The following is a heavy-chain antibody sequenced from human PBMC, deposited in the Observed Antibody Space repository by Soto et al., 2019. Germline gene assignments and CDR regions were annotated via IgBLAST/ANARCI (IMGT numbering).Heavy chain of an antibody. CDR3: VCFECGRTAVVTAMEANGY. Sequence: GSLRLSCAASGFTFSKYWMHWVRQGPGQGLVWVSRVNSDESSTSYADSVKGRFTISRDNAKNTLYLQMSSLRFEDTALYYCVCFECGRTAVVTAMEANGYWGQGTLVTVSS. V-gene: IGHV3-74*01. CDR2: VNSDESST. J-gene: IGHJ4*02. D-gene: IGHD2-21*02. CDR1: GFTFSKYW.